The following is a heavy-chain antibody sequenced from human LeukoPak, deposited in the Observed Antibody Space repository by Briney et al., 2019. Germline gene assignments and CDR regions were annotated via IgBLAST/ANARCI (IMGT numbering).Heavy chain of an antibody. V-gene: IGHV3-15*01. J-gene: IGHJ4*02. D-gene: IGHD2-15*01. CDR3: TDIGGSTL. Sequence: GSLRLSCAASGFIFSNAWMSGGLRAPGGGLVWVCSIKSKTHGETTDSAAPVKGRFTISRDDSKNTLYLQMNSLKTEDTAVYYCTDIGGSTLWGQGTLVTASS. CDR2: IKSKTHGETT. CDR1: GFIFSNAW.